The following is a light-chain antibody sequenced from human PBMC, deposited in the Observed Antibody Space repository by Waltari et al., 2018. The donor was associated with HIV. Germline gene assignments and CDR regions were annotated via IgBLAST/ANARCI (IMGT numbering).Light chain of an antibody. Sequence: QSALTQPRSVSGSPGQSVTMSCSRTSSDVGGYKYVSWYQQHPGKAPKLLIYDVNKRPSGVSDRFSGSKSGNTASLTISGLQVEDEADYYCCSYAGSYTYVVLGGGTKLTVL. CDR1: SSDVGGYKY. CDR3: CSYAGSYTYVV. V-gene: IGLV2-11*01. J-gene: IGLJ2*01. CDR2: DVN.